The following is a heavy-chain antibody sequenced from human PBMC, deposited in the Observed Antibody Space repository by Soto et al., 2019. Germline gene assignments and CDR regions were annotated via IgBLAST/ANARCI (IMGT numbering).Heavy chain of an antibody. CDR1: GDSVSSNSAA. Sequence: SQTLSLTCAISGDSVSSNSAAWNWIRQSPSRGLEWLGRTYYRSKWYNDYAVSVKSRITINPDTSKNQFSLQLNSVTPEDTAVYYCARAEQQLVPCYYGMDVWGQGTTVTVSS. V-gene: IGHV6-1*01. D-gene: IGHD6-13*01. J-gene: IGHJ6*02. CDR3: ARAEQQLVPCYYGMDV. CDR2: TYYRSKWYN.